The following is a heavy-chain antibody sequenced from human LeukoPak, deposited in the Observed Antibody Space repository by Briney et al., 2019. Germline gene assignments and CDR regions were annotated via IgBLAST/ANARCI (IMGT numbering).Heavy chain of an antibody. CDR3: AREGLRVTIFGVAQYGMDV. CDR2: IYTSGST. Sequence: PSETLSLTCTVSGGSISSYYWSWIRQPAGKGLERIGRIYTSGSTNYNPSLKSRVTMSVDTSKNQFSLKLSSVTAADTAVYYCAREGLRVTIFGVAQYGMDVWGQGTTVTVSS. V-gene: IGHV4-4*07. CDR1: GGSISSYY. D-gene: IGHD3-3*01. J-gene: IGHJ6*02.